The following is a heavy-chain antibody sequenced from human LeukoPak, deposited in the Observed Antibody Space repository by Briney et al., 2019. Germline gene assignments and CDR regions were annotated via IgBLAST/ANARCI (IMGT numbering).Heavy chain of an antibody. Sequence: SGPTLVKPTQTLTLTCTFSGFSLSTSGVGVGWIRQPPGKALEWLALIYWDDDKRYSPSLKSRLTITKDTSKNQVVLTMTNMDPVDTATYYCAHTSWVGSGWYSYYYYYYMDVWGKGTTVTVSS. D-gene: IGHD6-19*01. CDR3: AHTSWVGSGWYSYYYYYYMDV. CDR2: IYWDDDK. CDR1: GFSLSTSGVG. J-gene: IGHJ6*03. V-gene: IGHV2-5*02.